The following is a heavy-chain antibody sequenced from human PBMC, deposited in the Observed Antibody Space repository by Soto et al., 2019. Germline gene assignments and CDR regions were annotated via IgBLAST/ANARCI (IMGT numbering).Heavy chain of an antibody. D-gene: IGHD3-16*01. CDR3: VMVDNYVTPTPQDV. V-gene: IGHV1-18*01. J-gene: IGHJ6*02. CDR1: GYIFVNYG. Sequence: QVQLVQSGDEVKKPGASVKVSCKASGYIFVNYGIAWVRKAPGQGLEWMGWISTYTGNTHSASKVQGRLTMTTDTSTNTAYMDLGRLTSDDTAVYYCVMVDNYVTPTPQDVWGQGTTVTVSS. CDR2: ISTYTGNT.